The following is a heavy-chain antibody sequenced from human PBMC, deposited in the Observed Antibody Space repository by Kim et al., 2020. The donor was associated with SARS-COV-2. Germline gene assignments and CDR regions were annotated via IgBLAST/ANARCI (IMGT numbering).Heavy chain of an antibody. J-gene: IGHJ5*02. CDR2: IIPIFGTA. V-gene: IGHV1-69*13. D-gene: IGHD6-19*01. CDR3: ARDGKEYSSGPIGVEWFDP. Sequence: SVKVSCKASGGTFSSYAISWVRQAPGQGLEWMGGIIPIFGTANYAQKFQGRVTITADESTSTAYMELSSLRSEDTAVYYCARDGKEYSSGPIGVEWFDPWGQGALVTVSS. CDR1: GGTFSSYA.